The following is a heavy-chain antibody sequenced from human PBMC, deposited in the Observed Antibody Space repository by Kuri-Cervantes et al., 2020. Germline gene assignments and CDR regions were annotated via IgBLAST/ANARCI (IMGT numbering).Heavy chain of an antibody. V-gene: IGHV3-30*03. J-gene: IGHJ6*02. CDR2: ISYDGSNK. CDR1: GFTFSNAW. CDR3: AREGVLSGYYYGLDA. D-gene: IGHD4/OR15-4a*01. Sequence: GESLKISCAASGFTFSNAWMSWVRQAPGKGLEWVAVISYDGSNKYYADSVKGRFTISRDHAKNSLYLQMNSLRAEDTAVYYCAREGVLSGYYYGLDAWGQGTTVTVSS.